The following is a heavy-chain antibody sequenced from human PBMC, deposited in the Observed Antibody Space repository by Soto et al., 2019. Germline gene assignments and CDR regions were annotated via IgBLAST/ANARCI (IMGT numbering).Heavy chain of an antibody. CDR1: GFSLSTSGVG. CDR2: IYWDDDQ. Sequence: QITLKESGPTLVKPTQTLTLTCTFSGFSLSTSGVGVGWIRQPPGKALEWLALIYWDDDQRYSPSLKSRLTNTNDPSKNQVLITMTNTDPADTATSSCAHTFSIGALPFHFDPCGQGTLVTAYS. J-gene: IGHJ5*02. V-gene: IGHV2-5*02. CDR3: AHTFSIGALPFHFDP. D-gene: IGHD3-10*01.